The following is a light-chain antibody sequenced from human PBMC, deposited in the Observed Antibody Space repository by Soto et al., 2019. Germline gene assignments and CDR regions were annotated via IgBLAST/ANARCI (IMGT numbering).Light chain of an antibody. V-gene: IGKV3-11*01. Sequence: EIVMTQSPAPLSVSPGERATLSCRASQSVSSYLAWYQQKPGQAPRLLIYDASNRATGIPARFSGSGSGTDFALTINNLEPEDFAVYYCQVRTNWSIAFGRGTRLEIK. CDR1: QSVSSY. CDR2: DAS. J-gene: IGKJ5*01. CDR3: QVRTNWSIA.